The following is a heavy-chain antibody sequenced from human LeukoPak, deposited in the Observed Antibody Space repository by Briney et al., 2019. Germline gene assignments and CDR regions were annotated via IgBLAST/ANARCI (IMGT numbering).Heavy chain of an antibody. CDR2: ISSSSSYI. D-gene: IGHD3-9*01. Sequence: GGSLRLSCAASGFTFSSYSMNWVRQAPGKGLEWVSSISSSSSYIYYADSVKGRFTISRDNAKNSLYLQMNSLRAEDTAVYYCARGDAVLRYFDWSLPDSNFDYWGQGTLVTVSS. CDR1: GFTFSSYS. CDR3: ARGDAVLRYFDWSLPDSNFDY. J-gene: IGHJ4*02. V-gene: IGHV3-21*01.